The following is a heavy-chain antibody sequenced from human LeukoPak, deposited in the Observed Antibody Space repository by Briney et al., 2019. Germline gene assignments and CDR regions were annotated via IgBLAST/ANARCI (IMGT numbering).Heavy chain of an antibody. CDR2: IKSDGKT. CDR1: GFTFSRYW. CDR3: ARAPSEVGGYYPEYFRH. Sequence: GGSLRLSCAASGFTFSRYWMHWVRHAPGKGLVWVSRIKSDGKTNYADSVKGRFTISRDNAKNTVSLQMDSLRAEDTGVYYCARAPSEVGGYYPEYFRHWGQGALVTVSS. J-gene: IGHJ1*01. V-gene: IGHV3-74*01. D-gene: IGHD3-22*01.